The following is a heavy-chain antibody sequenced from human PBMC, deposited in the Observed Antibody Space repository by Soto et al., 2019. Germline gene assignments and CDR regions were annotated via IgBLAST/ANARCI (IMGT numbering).Heavy chain of an antibody. CDR1: GYSFTSYW. CDR3: ASAIGDDSSGYYDYYYYGMDV. V-gene: IGHV5-51*01. CDR2: IYPGDSDT. J-gene: IGHJ6*02. Sequence: GESLKISCQGSGYSFTSYWIGWVRQMPGKGLEWMGIIYPGDSDTRYSPSFQGQVTISADKSISTAYLQWSSLKASDTAMYYCASAIGDDSSGYYDYYYYGMDVWGQGTTVTVSS. D-gene: IGHD3-22*01.